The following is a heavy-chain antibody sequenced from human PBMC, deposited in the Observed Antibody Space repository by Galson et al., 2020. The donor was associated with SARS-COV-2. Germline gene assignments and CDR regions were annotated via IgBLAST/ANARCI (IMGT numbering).Heavy chain of an antibody. D-gene: IGHD2-8*01. Sequence: SQTLARTCTVSGGSITNTYYHYSWNRQHPGKGLEWVGYISYSGSTYYNPSLKSRINLSVEASKNQFSLKLNSVTAADTAVYYCATTSLSMHLWLRWYYFVSWGPGTPVAVSS. J-gene: IGHJ5*01. CDR3: ATTSLSMHLWLRWYYFVS. V-gene: IGHV4-30-4*08. CDR2: ISYSGST. CDR1: GGSITNTYYH.